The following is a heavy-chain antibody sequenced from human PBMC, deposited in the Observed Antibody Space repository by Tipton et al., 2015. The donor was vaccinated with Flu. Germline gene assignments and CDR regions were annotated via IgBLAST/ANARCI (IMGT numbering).Heavy chain of an antibody. CDR1: GYTFPSYG. J-gene: IGHJ3*02. D-gene: IGHD3-10*01. CDR3: ARGEFPVRTIDAFDI. Sequence: QLVQSGAEVKKPGASVKVSCKASGYTFPSYGISWVRQAPGQGLEWMGGFSAYNGNGIYAQKFQGRVTMTTDTSKSSAYMELRSLRTDDTAVYYCARGEFPVRTIDAFDIWGQGTMVTFSS. CDR2: FSAYNGNG. V-gene: IGHV1-18*01.